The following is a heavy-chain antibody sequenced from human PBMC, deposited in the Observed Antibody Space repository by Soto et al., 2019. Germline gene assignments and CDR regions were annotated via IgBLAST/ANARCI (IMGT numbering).Heavy chain of an antibody. CDR2: IWYDGSNK. V-gene: IGHV3-33*01. CDR1: GFTFSSYG. Sequence: ESVGGVVQPGRSLRLSCAASGFTFSSYGMHWVRQAPGKGLEWVAVIWYDGSNKYYADSVKGRFTISRDNSKNTLYLQMNSLRAEDTAVYYCARDMGSSSSWFRYYYYGMDVWGQGTTVTVSS. CDR3: ARDMGSSSSWFRYYYYGMDV. J-gene: IGHJ6*02. D-gene: IGHD6-13*01.